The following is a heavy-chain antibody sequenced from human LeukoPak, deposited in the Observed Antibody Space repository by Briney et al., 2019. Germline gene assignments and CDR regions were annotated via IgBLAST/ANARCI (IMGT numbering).Heavy chain of an antibody. Sequence: GASVKVSCKASGYTFTGYYMHWVRQAPGQGLEWMGWINPNSGGTNYAQKFQGRVTMTRDTSISTAYMELSRLRSDDTAVYYCARAWQRLRVDYFDYWGQGTLVTVSS. V-gene: IGHV1-2*02. CDR2: INPNSGGT. CDR3: ARAWQRLRVDYFDY. D-gene: IGHD6-25*01. J-gene: IGHJ4*02. CDR1: GYTFTGYY.